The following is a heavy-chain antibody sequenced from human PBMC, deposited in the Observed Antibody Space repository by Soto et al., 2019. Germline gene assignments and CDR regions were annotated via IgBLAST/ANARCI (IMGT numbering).Heavy chain of an antibody. CDR3: VKNRRGYTYGSFDF. D-gene: IGHD5-18*01. J-gene: IGHJ4*02. CDR1: GFTFSSYA. V-gene: IGHV3-23*01. Sequence: EVQLLESGGGLIHPGGSLRLSCAASGFTFSSYAMGWVRQAPGKGLEWVSTISGSGDYTYYADSVKGRFTISRDNSKDTLFLQMNSLRVEDTAVYYCVKNRRGYTYGSFDFWGQGTLVTVSS. CDR2: ISGSGDYT.